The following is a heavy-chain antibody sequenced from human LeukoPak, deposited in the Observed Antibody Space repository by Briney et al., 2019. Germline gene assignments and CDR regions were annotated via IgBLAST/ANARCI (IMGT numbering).Heavy chain of an antibody. Sequence: GGSLRLSCEASGFTFSSYWMSWVRQAPGKGLEWVANIKQDGSEKYYVDSVKGRFTISRDNAKNSLYLQMNSLRAEDTAVYYCARKSRLVGAIDYWGQGTLVTVSS. CDR3: ARKSRLVGAIDY. CDR1: GFTFSSYW. D-gene: IGHD1-26*01. CDR2: IKQDGSEK. V-gene: IGHV3-7*01. J-gene: IGHJ4*02.